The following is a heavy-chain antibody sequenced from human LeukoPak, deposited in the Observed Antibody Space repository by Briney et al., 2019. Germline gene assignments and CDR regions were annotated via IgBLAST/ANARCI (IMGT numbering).Heavy chain of an antibody. D-gene: IGHD6-13*01. Sequence: SETLSLTCTVSGGSISSSSYYWGWIRQPPGRGLEWIVSLYYSGSTYHNPSLKSRVTISVDTSKNQFSLKVSSVTAADTAVYYCARVRAAAIPYYFENWGQGTLVTVSS. CDR2: LYYSGST. V-gene: IGHV4-39*07. CDR3: ARVRAAAIPYYFEN. CDR1: GGSISSSSYY. J-gene: IGHJ4*02.